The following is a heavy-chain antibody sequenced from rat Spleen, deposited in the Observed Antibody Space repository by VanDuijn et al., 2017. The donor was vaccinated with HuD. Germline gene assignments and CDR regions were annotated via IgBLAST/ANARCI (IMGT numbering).Heavy chain of an antibody. D-gene: IGHD1-11*01. CDR3: ATRDGGYPG. CDR1: GFTFSDYD. Sequence: EVQLVESGGGLVQPGRSLTLSCAASGFTFSDYDMAWVRQAPTKGLEWVASISPSGGTTYYRDSVKGRFTVSRDDAKSTLYLQMGSLGSEDTATYYCATRDGGYPGWGQGTLVTVSS. V-gene: IGHV5-25*01. CDR2: ISPSGGTT. J-gene: IGHJ3*01.